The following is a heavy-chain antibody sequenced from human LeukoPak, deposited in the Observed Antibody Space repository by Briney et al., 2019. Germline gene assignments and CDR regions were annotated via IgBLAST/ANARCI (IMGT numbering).Heavy chain of an antibody. V-gene: IGHV3-20*04. J-gene: IGHJ4*02. D-gene: IGHD5-18*01. CDR3: ARDRSYGAFDY. Sequence: RPGGSLRLSCATSGFSFDDYGMSWVRQAPGKGPEWVSGINWSGAGTGYADSVKGRLTISRDNAKKSLYLQMNSLTAEDTALDYCARDRSYGAFDYWGQGALVTVSS. CDR1: GFSFDDYG. CDR2: INWSGAGT.